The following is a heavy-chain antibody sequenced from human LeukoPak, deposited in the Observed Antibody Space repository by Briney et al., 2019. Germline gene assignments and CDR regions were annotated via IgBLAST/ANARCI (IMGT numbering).Heavy chain of an antibody. Sequence: SETLSLTCAASGASISHGYWWTWVRQPPGTGLEWIGEVHHSESPNYNPSLKSRVTLSVDKSKNQFSLKLNSVTAADTAVYYCTRAGPYALDHWGQGTLVTVSS. CDR2: VHHSESP. J-gene: IGHJ4*02. V-gene: IGHV4-4*02. CDR1: GASISHGYW. CDR3: TRAGPYALDH. D-gene: IGHD4-17*01.